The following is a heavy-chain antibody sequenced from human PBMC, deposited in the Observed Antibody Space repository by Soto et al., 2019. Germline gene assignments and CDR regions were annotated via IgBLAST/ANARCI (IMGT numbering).Heavy chain of an antibody. J-gene: IGHJ6*02. V-gene: IGHV3-23*01. CDR1: GFTFSSYA. D-gene: IGHD2-8*01. Sequence: PGGSLRLSCAASGFTFSSYAMSWVRQAPGKGLEWVSAISGSGGSTYYADSVKGRFTISRDNSKNTLYLQMNSLRAEDTAVYYCAKAQGKCTNGVCYTSSYYYYGMDVWGQGTTVTVSS. CDR2: ISGSGGST. CDR3: AKAQGKCTNGVCYTSSYYYYGMDV.